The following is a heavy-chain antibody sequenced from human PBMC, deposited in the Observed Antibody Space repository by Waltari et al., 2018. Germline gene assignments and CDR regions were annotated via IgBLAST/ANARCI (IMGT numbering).Heavy chain of an antibody. Sequence: EVQLVESGGGLIQPGGSLRLSCAASGFTVSSNYMSWVRQAPGKGLEWVAVILSGGSTYYPDSVKGRFTISRDNSKNPLYLQMNSLRAEDTAVYYCAREGPMVQGVTVDYWGQGTLVTVSS. J-gene: IGHJ4*02. CDR1: GFTVSSNY. CDR3: AREGPMVQGVTVDY. CDR2: ILSGGST. D-gene: IGHD3-10*01. V-gene: IGHV3-53*01.